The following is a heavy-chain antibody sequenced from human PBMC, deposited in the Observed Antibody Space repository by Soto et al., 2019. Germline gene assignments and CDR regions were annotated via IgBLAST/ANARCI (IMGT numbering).Heavy chain of an antibody. V-gene: IGHV3-48*02. CDR3: ATAVDPGNVAMDV. J-gene: IGHJ6*02. D-gene: IGHD5-18*01. Sequence: EVQLVESGGGLVQPGGSLRLSCAASGFTFNTYHMNWFRQAPGKVLEWVSYISGSSSTIYYADSVKGRFTISRDNAKNSLYLQMNSLRDEDTAVYYCATAVDPGNVAMDVWGQGTTVTVSS. CDR1: GFTFNTYH. CDR2: ISGSSSTI.